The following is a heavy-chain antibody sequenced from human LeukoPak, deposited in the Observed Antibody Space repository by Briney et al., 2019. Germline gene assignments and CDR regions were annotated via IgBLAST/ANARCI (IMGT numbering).Heavy chain of an antibody. CDR3: ARLLVDSSGYADY. V-gene: IGHV4-39*01. J-gene: IGHJ4*02. CDR2: IYYSGST. CDR1: DGSISSSSYY. D-gene: IGHD3-22*01. Sequence: PSETLSLTCTVSDGSISSSSYYWGWIRQPPGKGPEWIGSIYYSGSTYYNPSLKSRVTISVDTSKNQFSLKLSSVTAADTAVYYCARLLVDSSGYADYWGQGTLVTVSS.